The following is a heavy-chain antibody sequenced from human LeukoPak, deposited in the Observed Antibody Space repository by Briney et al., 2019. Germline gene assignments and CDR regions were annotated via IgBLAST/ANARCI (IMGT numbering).Heavy chain of an antibody. Sequence: SETLSLTCTVSGGSISSGGYYWSWIRQHPGKGLEWIGYIYYSGSTYYNPSLKSRVTISVDTSKNQFSLKLSSVTAAGTAVYYCARESSGSYSNDAFDIWGQGTMVTVSS. V-gene: IGHV4-31*03. D-gene: IGHD1-26*01. CDR3: ARESSGSYSNDAFDI. CDR2: IYYSGST. J-gene: IGHJ3*02. CDR1: GGSISSGGYY.